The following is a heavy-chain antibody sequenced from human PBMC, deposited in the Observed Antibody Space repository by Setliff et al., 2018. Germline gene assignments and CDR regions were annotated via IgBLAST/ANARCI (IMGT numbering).Heavy chain of an antibody. J-gene: IGHJ3*01. CDR2: INQSGSG. Sequence: PSETLSLTCNVYGESFDTYYWSWIRQPPGKRLEWFGEINQSGSGDYNPSFKGRVTISVDTSKKQFSLTLRYVTAADTALYYCRQAVVGRDVFDFWGQGTVVTVSS. D-gene: IGHD1-1*01. CDR1: GESFDTYY. V-gene: IGHV4-34*01. CDR3: RQAVVGRDVFDF.